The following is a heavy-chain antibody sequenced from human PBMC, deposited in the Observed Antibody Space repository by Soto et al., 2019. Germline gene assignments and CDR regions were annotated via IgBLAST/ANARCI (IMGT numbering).Heavy chain of an antibody. D-gene: IGHD6-13*01. V-gene: IGHV1-69*01. CDR3: ARVASSWHGLRPGDYYYGMDV. Sequence: QVQLVQSGAEVKKPGSSVKVSCKASGGTFSSYAISWVRQAPGQGLEWMGGIIPIFGTANYAQKFQGRVTITADESTSTAYMELSSLRSEDTAVYYCARVASSWHGLRPGDYYYGMDVWGQGTTVTVSS. CDR2: IIPIFGTA. CDR1: GGTFSSYA. J-gene: IGHJ6*02.